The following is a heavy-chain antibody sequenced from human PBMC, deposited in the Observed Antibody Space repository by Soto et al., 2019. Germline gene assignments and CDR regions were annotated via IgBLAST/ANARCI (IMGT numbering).Heavy chain of an antibody. V-gene: IGHV4-31*03. D-gene: IGHD6-13*01. J-gene: IGHJ3*01. Sequence: QVQLQESGPGLVRPSQTLSLTCTVSAGSISTINYYWSWIRQHPEKCLEWIGYISFSGSTFYHSSLKSRVTISLDTSKKQFSLTLTSVTAADTAVYYGARSAQGDGFDPWGQGTMVTVSS. CDR3: ARSAQGDGFDP. CDR2: ISFSGST. CDR1: AGSISTINYY.